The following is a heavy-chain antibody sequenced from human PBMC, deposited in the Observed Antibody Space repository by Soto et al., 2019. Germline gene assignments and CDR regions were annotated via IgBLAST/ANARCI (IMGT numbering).Heavy chain of an antibody. V-gene: IGHV1-18*01. CDR2: ISAYNGNT. CDR3: ARVRDIVVVPAPLGV. D-gene: IGHD2-2*01. J-gene: IGHJ6*02. CDR1: GYTFTSYG. Sequence: ASVKVSCKASGYTFTSYGISWVRQAPGQGLEWMGWISAYNGNTNYAQKLQGRVTMTTDTSTSTAYMELRSLRSDDTAVYYCARVRDIVVVPAPLGVWGQGTTVTVSS.